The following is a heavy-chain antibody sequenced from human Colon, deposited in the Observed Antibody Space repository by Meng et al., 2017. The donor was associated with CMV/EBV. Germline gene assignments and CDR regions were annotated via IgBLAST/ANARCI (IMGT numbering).Heavy chain of an antibody. CDR1: GYTFTSVG. D-gene: IGHD1-1*01. Sequence: QVQRVQSGAAVKEPGASVLVSCRSSGYTFTSVGINWVRQAPGQGLEWMGWISGSTGYTNRAQKFQGRVTMTTDTSTSTAYLALTSLTSNDTAVYYCARGRPNWSGVLDYWGQGTLVTVSS. CDR2: ISGSTGYT. V-gene: IGHV1-18*01. CDR3: ARGRPNWSGVLDY. J-gene: IGHJ4*02.